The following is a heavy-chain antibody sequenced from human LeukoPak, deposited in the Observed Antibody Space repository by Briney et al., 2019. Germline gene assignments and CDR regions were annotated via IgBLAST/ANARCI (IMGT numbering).Heavy chain of an antibody. Sequence: ASVKVSCKASGYTFTGYYMHWARQAPGQGLEWMGWMNPSSGNTGYAQKFQGRVTMTRNTSISTAYMELSSLRSQDTAVYYCARGRKIGSTTVTTDREYYFDYWGQGTLVTVSS. CDR2: MNPSSGNT. CDR3: ARGRKIGSTTVTTDREYYFDY. J-gene: IGHJ4*02. CDR1: GYTFTGYY. D-gene: IGHD4-17*01. V-gene: IGHV1-8*02.